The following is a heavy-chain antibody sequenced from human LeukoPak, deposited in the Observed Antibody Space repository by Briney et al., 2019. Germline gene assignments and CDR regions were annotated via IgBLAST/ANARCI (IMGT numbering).Heavy chain of an antibody. CDR3: ARGRRDIVVVPAALYYFDY. CDR2: INHSGST. J-gene: IGHJ4*02. V-gene: IGHV4-39*07. CDR1: GGSISSGGYY. D-gene: IGHD2-2*01. Sequence: SETLSLTCTVSGGSISSGGYYWSWIRQPPGKGLEWIGEINHSGSTNYNPSLKSRVTISVDTSKNQFSLKLSSVTAADTAVYYCARGRRDIVVVPAALYYFDYWGQGTLVTVSS.